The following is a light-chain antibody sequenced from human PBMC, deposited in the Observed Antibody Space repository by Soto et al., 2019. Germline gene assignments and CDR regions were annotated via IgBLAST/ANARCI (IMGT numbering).Light chain of an antibody. J-gene: IGKJ1*01. V-gene: IGKV1-39*01. CDR2: AAS. CDR3: QQSYSTPRT. CDR1: QSISSY. Sequence: DIQMTQSPSSLSASVGDRVTITCRASQSISSYLNWYHQKPGKDPKLLIYAASSLQSGVPPRFSGSGSGTDFTLTISSLQPEDGATDYCQQSYSTPRTFGQGTKVEIK.